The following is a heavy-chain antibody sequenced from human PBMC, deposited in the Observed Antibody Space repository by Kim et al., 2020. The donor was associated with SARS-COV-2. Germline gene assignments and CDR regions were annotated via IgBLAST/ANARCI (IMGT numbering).Heavy chain of an antibody. CDR2: LNTNTGNP. CDR1: GHPFTHYH. J-gene: IGHJ5*02. D-gene: IGHD5-18*01. CDR3: ARKGYGYWVFDP. V-gene: IGHV7-4-1*02. Sequence: ASVKVSCKASGHPFTHYHMCWVRQVPAQGLERKGCLNTNTGNPTYALGVTGRFVFSFDTSVTTAYLQISSLKAEETAVYYCARKGYGYWVFDPWGQLTVVTVST.